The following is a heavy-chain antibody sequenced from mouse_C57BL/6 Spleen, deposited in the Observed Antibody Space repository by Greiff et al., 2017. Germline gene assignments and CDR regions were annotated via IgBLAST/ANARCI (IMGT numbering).Heavy chain of an antibody. CDR1: GYTFTSYW. V-gene: IGHV1-55*01. Sequence: QVQLQQPGAELVKPGASVKMSCKASGYTFTSYWITWVKQRPGQGLEWIGDIYPGSGSTNYNEKFKSKATLTVDTSSSTAYMQLSSLTSEDSAVYYCARSGYDYGYFDYWGQGTTLTVSS. D-gene: IGHD2-4*01. J-gene: IGHJ2*01. CDR3: ARSGYDYGYFDY. CDR2: IYPGSGST.